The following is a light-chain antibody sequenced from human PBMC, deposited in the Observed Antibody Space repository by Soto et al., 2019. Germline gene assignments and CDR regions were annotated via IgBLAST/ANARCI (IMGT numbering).Light chain of an antibody. CDR3: QQNCNGPRT. Sequence: DIVMTQSPVTLSVSPGDRATLSCRASQSVGHNLAWFQQKPGQAPRLLIYGASAGATGIPDRFSGSGFGTEFTLTISSRQSEDWAVYYCQQNCNGPRTFGQGTKVEMK. V-gene: IGKV3-15*01. CDR1: QSVGHN. CDR2: GAS. J-gene: IGKJ1*01.